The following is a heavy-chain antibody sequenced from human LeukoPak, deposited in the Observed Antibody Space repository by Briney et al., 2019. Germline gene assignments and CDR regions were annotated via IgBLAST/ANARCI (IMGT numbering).Heavy chain of an antibody. CDR2: IYHSGST. CDR1: GYSISSGYY. D-gene: IGHD5-18*01. V-gene: IGHV4-38-2*02. Sequence: PSETLSLTCTVSGYSISSGYYWGGIRPPPGKGLEWIGSIYHSGSTYYNPSLKSRVTISVDTSKNQLYLQLSSVTAADTAVYYCARDGVGYSYGYSDYWGQGTLVTVSS. J-gene: IGHJ4*02. CDR3: ARDGVGYSYGYSDY.